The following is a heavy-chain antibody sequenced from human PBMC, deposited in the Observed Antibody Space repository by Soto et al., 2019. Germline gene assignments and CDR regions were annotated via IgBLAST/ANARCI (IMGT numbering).Heavy chain of an antibody. D-gene: IGHD3-22*01. CDR1: GGSIINTHYY. V-gene: IGHV4-30-4*08. Sequence: QVQLQEAGQGLVKPSQTLSLTCTVSGGSIINTHYYGNFIRHSPAKGLEWIGYIYYSGSTYYSPSLDSRLTISIDPSKYQFSLMLNTVTAADTAVYYGSRASMIVVPGAFAVWGRCTLVTASS. J-gene: IGHJ2*01. CDR2: IYYSGST. CDR3: SRASMIVVPGAFAV.